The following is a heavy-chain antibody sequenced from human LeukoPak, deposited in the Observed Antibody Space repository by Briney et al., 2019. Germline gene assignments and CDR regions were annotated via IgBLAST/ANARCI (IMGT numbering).Heavy chain of an antibody. V-gene: IGHV1-69-2*01. Sequence: ASVKVSCKVSGYTFTDYYMHWVQQAPGKGLEWMGLVDPEDGETIYAEKFQGRVTITADTSTDTAYMELSSLRSEDTAVYYCATDILTGAGWYFDYWGQGTLVTVSS. CDR3: ATDILTGAGWYFDY. CDR1: GYTFTDYY. D-gene: IGHD3-9*01. J-gene: IGHJ4*02. CDR2: VDPEDGET.